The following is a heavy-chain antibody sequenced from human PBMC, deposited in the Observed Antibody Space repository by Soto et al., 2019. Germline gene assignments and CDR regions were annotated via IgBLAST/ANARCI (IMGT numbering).Heavy chain of an antibody. D-gene: IGHD6-13*01. CDR2: IYHTGTT. J-gene: IGHJ4*02. V-gene: IGHV4-30-2*01. CDR1: GGSIISGGYS. CDR3: AGGQQLVRNY. Sequence: ILSLTCTVSGGSIISGGYSWTWIRQPPGKGLEWIGFIYHTGTTYYNPSLKSRVTISVDRSKNQFSLKLNSVTAADTAVYYCAGGQQLVRNYWGQGTLVTVSS.